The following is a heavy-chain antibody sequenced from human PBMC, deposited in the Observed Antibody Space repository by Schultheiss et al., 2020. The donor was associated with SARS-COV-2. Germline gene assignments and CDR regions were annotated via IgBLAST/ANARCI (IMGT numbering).Heavy chain of an antibody. CDR1: GGSISSYY. Sequence: SETLSLTCTVSGGSISSYYWSWIRQPPGKGLEWIGYIYYSGSTNYNPSLKSRVTISVDTSKNQFSLKLSSVTAADTAVYYCAKSTVTKPADYWGQGTLVTVSS. V-gene: IGHV4-59*12. CDR2: IYYSGST. D-gene: IGHD4-17*01. J-gene: IGHJ4*02. CDR3: AKSTVTKPADY.